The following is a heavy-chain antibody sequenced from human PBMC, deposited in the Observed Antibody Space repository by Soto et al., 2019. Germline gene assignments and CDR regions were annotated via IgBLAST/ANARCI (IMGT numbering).Heavy chain of an antibody. CDR2: INPSGGHT. D-gene: IGHD2-21*02. Sequence: ASVKVSCKASGNTFSNYYIRWVRQAPGQGLEWMGTINPSGGHTTYAQKFLGRVTMTRDTSTSTLYMELTSLRSEDTAVYYCARGGHVVVVTAAFDYWGQGTLVTVSS. CDR3: ARGGHVVVVTAAFDY. J-gene: IGHJ4*02. V-gene: IGHV1-46*03. CDR1: GNTFSNYY.